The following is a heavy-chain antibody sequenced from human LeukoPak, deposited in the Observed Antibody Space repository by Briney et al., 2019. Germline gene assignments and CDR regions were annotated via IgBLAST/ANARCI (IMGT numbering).Heavy chain of an antibody. Sequence: SETLSLTCTVSGGSISSYYWSWIRQPPGKGLEWIGYIYTSGSTNYNPSLKSRVTISVDTPKNQFSLKLSSVTAADTAVYYCARHRQSRHSSSWAFDYWGQGTLVTVSS. J-gene: IGHJ4*02. V-gene: IGHV4-4*09. CDR2: IYTSGST. CDR1: GGSISSYY. CDR3: ARHRQSRHSSSWAFDY. D-gene: IGHD6-13*01.